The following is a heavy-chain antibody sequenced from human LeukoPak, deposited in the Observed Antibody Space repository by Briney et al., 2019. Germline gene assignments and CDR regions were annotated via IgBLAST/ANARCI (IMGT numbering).Heavy chain of an antibody. CDR1: GGSFSGYY. CDR2: INHSGST. J-gene: IGHJ4*02. D-gene: IGHD3-16*02. Sequence: PSETLSLTCAVYGGSFSGYYWSWIRQPPGKGLEWVGEINHSGSTNYNPSLKSRVTISVDTSKNQFSLKLSSVTAADTAVYSCARAPPYRVWGSYRYTGYYFDYWGQGTLVTVSS. V-gene: IGHV4-34*01. CDR3: ARAPPYRVWGSYRYTGYYFDY.